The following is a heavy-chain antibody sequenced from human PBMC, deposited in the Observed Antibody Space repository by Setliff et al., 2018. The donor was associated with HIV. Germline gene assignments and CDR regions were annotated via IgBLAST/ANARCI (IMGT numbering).Heavy chain of an antibody. CDR3: AREGDSSGCYTGVFFDD. J-gene: IGHJ4*02. Sequence: SETLSLTCTVSGGSISSGSYYWSWIRQPAGKGLEWIGHIYNSGNINYNPSLKSRVTISGDTSKNQFSLKLSSVTATDTAVYFCAREGDSSGCYTGVFFDDWGQGTQVTVSS. V-gene: IGHV4-61*09. CDR1: GGSISSGSYY. D-gene: IGHD3-22*01. CDR2: IYNSGNI.